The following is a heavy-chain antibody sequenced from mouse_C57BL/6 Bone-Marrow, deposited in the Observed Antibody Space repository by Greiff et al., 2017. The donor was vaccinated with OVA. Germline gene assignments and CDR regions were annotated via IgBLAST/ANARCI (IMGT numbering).Heavy chain of an antibody. J-gene: IGHJ3*01. D-gene: IGHD1-1*01. Sequence: QVQLQQSGPELVKPGASVKLSCKASGYTFTSYWMHWVKQRPGQGLEWIGEIDPSDSYTNYNQKFKGKSTLTVDKSSSTAYMQLSSLTSEDSAVYYCAHYYGSSYGFAYWGQGTLVTVSA. CDR1: GYTFTSYW. V-gene: IGHV1-69*01. CDR2: IDPSDSYT. CDR3: AHYYGSSYGFAY.